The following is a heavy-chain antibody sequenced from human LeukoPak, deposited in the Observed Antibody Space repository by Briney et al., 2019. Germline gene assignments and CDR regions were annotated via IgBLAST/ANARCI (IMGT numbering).Heavy chain of an antibody. V-gene: IGHV3-23*01. CDR3: AREGRYCSSTSCFDY. J-gene: IGHJ4*02. CDR2: ISSSGGSA. CDR1: GFTFSNYA. Sequence: GGSLRLSCAASGFTFSNYAMNWVRQAPGKGLEWVSTISSSGGSAFYADSLKGRFTISRDNAKNSLYLQMNSLRAEDTAVYYCAREGRYCSSTSCFDYWGQGTLVTVSS. D-gene: IGHD2-2*01.